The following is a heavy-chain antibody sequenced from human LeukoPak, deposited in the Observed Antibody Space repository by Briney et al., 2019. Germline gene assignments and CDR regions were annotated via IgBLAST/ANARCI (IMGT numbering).Heavy chain of an antibody. CDR2: IYYSGSA. CDR1: GVSISSYY. J-gene: IGHJ4*02. V-gene: IGHV4-59*01. Sequence: SETLSLTCTASGVSISSYYWSWVRQPPGKGLEWVGYIYYSGSANYNPSLKSRVTISADTSKNKFSLKLSSVTAADTAVYCCAIGASGYYNGVDYWGQGTLVSVSS. D-gene: IGHD3-22*01. CDR3: AIGASGYYNGVDY.